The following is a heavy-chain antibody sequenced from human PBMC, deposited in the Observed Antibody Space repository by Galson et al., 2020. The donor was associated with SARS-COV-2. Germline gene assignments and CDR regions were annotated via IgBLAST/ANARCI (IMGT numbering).Heavy chain of an antibody. CDR1: GFTFGSYG. CDR3: AKDLPVSGSYSGADEYFQH. CDR2: IWYDGSNK. D-gene: IGHD3-10*01. Sequence: QAGGSLRLSCAASGFTFGSYGMHWVRQAPGKGLEWVAVIWYDGSNKYYADSVKGRFTISRDNSKNTLYLQMNSLRAEDTAVYYCAKDLPVSGSYSGADEYFQHWGQGTLVTVSS. J-gene: IGHJ1*01. V-gene: IGHV3-33*06.